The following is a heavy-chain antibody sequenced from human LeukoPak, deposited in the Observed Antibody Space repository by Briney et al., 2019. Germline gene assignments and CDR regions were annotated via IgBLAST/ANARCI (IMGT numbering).Heavy chain of an antibody. CDR1: AFTFSSYW. V-gene: IGHV3-74*01. Sequence: GGFLRLSCAASAFTFSSYWMHWVRQAPGTGLVWVSRIKSDGSSTSYADSVKGRFTISRDNAKNTLYLQMSSLRVEDTAVYYCARLGRPLITYPNWYVDLWGRGTLVTVSS. CDR2: IKSDGSST. D-gene: IGHD2-8*01. CDR3: ARLGRPLITYPNWYVDL. J-gene: IGHJ2*01.